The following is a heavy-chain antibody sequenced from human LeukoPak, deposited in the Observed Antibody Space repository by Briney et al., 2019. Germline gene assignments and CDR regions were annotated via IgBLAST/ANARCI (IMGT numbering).Heavy chain of an antibody. V-gene: IGHV3-53*01. D-gene: IGHD5-24*01. CDR3: ARVPDGYNLGTYFDP. Sequence: SGGSLRLSCAASGLTVGSNYMGWVRQAPEKTLEWVSVIYTSGNTYYADSVKGRFTISRDNSKNTLYLQMNSLRAEDTAVYYCARVPDGYNLGTYFDPWGQGTLVTVSS. J-gene: IGHJ5*02. CDR1: GLTVGSNY. CDR2: IYTSGNT.